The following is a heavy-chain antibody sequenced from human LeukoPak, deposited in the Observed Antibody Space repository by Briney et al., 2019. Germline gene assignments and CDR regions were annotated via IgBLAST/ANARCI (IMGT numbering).Heavy chain of an antibody. D-gene: IGHD3-9*01. Sequence: GGSLRLSCAASGFTFSSYAMSWVRQAPGKGLEWVSAISGSGGSTYYADSVKGRFTISRDNSKNTLYLQMNSLRVEDTAVYYCAKDPRYYDWLLLPADFDYWGQGTLVTVSS. CDR2: ISGSGGST. J-gene: IGHJ4*02. CDR3: AKDPRYYDWLLLPADFDY. CDR1: GFTFSSYA. V-gene: IGHV3-23*01.